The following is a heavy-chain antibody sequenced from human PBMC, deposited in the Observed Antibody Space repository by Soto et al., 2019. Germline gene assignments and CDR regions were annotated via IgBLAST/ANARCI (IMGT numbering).Heavy chain of an antibody. D-gene: IGHD1-26*01. V-gene: IGHV1-18*01. CDR1: GYTFTSYG. CDR3: ARDIIVAATNPLYYYYYGMDV. Sequence: ASVKVSCKASGYTFTSYGISWVRQAPGQGLEWMGWISAYNGNTNYAQKLQGRVTMTTDTSTSTAYMELRSLRSDDTAVYYCARDIIVAATNPLYYYYYGMDVWGQGTTVTVSS. CDR2: ISAYNGNT. J-gene: IGHJ6*02.